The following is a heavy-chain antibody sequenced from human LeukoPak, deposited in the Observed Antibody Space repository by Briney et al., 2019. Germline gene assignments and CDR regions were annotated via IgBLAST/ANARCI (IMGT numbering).Heavy chain of an antibody. Sequence: PGGSLRLSCAASGFTFSSYGMHWVRQAPGKGLEWVAVIWYGGSNKYYADSVKCRFTISRDNSKNTLYLQMNSLRAEDTAVYYCAKAAAGQYYFDYWGQGTLVTVSS. CDR3: AKAAAGQYYFDY. D-gene: IGHD6-13*01. V-gene: IGHV3-33*08. J-gene: IGHJ4*02. CDR1: GFTFSSYG. CDR2: IWYGGSNK.